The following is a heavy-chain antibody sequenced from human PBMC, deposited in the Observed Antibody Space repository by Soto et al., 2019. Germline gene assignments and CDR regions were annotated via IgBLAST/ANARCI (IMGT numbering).Heavy chain of an antibody. CDR2: IYYSGST. CDR1: GGSISSYY. D-gene: IGHD3-22*01. Sequence: PSETLSLTCTVSGGSISSYYWSWIRQPPGKGLEWIGYIYYSGSTNYNPSLKSRVTISVDTSKNQFSLKLSSVTAADTAVYYCARGYYYDSSGYYIRSMEYFDYWGQGTLVTVSS. J-gene: IGHJ4*02. V-gene: IGHV4-59*01. CDR3: ARGYYYDSSGYYIRSMEYFDY.